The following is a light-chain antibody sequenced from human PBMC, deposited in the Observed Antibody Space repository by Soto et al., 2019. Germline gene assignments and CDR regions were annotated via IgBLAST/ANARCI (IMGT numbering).Light chain of an antibody. CDR2: KAS. J-gene: IGKJ1*01. CDR1: QNVNDW. V-gene: IGKV1-5*03. Sequence: DIQMTQSPSTQSASVGDRVTITRRVSQNVNDWLAWFQQKPGKAPTLLIYKASGLESGVPSRFSGSGSGTEFTLTISSLQPDDFSTYYCQQYNNYPWTFGQGTKVEIK. CDR3: QQYNNYPWT.